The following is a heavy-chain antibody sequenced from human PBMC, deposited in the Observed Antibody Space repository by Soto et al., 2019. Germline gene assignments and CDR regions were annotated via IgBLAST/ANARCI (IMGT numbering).Heavy chain of an antibody. Sequence: GGSLRLSCAASGFTFSGSAMHWVRQASGKGLEWVGRTRSKANSYATAYAASVKGRFTISRDDSKNTAYLQMNSLKTEDTAVYYCTRPNGDYDFYWFDPWGQGTLVTVSS. CDR3: TRPNGDYDFYWFDP. V-gene: IGHV3-73*01. CDR1: GFTFSGSA. D-gene: IGHD4-17*01. J-gene: IGHJ5*02. CDR2: TRSKANSYAT.